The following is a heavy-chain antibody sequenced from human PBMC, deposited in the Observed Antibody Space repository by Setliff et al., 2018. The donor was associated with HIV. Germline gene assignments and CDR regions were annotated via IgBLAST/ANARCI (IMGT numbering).Heavy chain of an antibody. V-gene: IGHV4-34*01. Sequence: SETLSLTCIVSDGSISNNYWSWIRQPPGKGLEWLGEINHSGSTNYNSSLKSRVTISVDTSMNQFSLKLSSVTAADTAIYYCARGYGSWDYWGQGTLVTVSS. CDR3: ARGYGSWDY. CDR1: DGSISNNY. CDR2: INHSGST. J-gene: IGHJ4*02. D-gene: IGHD2-2*03.